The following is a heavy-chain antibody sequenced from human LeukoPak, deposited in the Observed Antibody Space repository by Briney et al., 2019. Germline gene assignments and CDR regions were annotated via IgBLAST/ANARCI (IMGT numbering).Heavy chain of an antibody. CDR3: AKDLRGGDPHSMDV. CDR2: ISYDGSNI. V-gene: IGHV3-30*18. CDR1: GFTFSSYG. Sequence: GGSLRLSCAASGFTFSSYGMHWVRQAPGKGLEWVAVISYDGSNIYYADSVKGRFTISRDNSKNTLYLQMNSLRAEDTAVYYCAKDLRGGDPHSMDVWGQGTTVTVSS. D-gene: IGHD2-21*02. J-gene: IGHJ6*02.